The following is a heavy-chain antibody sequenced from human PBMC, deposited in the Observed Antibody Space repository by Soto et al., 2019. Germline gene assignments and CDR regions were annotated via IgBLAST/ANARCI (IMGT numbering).Heavy chain of an antibody. D-gene: IGHD4-17*01. Sequence: QVQLQESGPGLVKPSGTLSLTCAVSGGSIGSADWWSWVRQPPGKGLEWIGEVYHSGSTNYNPSLXXRVTLSIAQSKNQFSLTLSSVTAADTAVYSCASYQDGDPAYWGHGTLVTVSS. CDR3: ASYQDGDPAY. V-gene: IGHV4-4*02. CDR1: GGSIGSADW. J-gene: IGHJ4*01. CDR2: VYHSGST.